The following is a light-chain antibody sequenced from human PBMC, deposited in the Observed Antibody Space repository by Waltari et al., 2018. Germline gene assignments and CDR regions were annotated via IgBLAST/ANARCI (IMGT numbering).Light chain of an antibody. CDR2: DVT. Sequence: QSALTQPASVSGSPGQSITISCTGTSSDVGGYNYVSWYQQHPGKAPKLMIFDVTERPSGVSIRFSGSKSGNTASLTISGLQAEDEADYYCSSYTSSSTPLFRGGTKLTVL. J-gene: IGLJ2*01. V-gene: IGLV2-14*01. CDR1: SSDVGGYNY. CDR3: SSYTSSSTPL.